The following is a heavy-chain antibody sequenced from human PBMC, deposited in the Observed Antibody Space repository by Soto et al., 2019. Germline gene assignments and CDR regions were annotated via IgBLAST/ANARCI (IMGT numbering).Heavy chain of an antibody. J-gene: IGHJ4*02. V-gene: IGHV1-8*01. D-gene: IGHD3-3*01. Sequence: GASVKVSCKASGYTFTIYDINWVLQATGQGLEWMGWMNPNSGNTGYAQKFQGRVTMTRNTSISTAYMELSSLRSEDTAVYYCARGVLEWLFTGDYWGQGTLVTVAS. CDR2: MNPNSGNT. CDR1: GYTFTIYD. CDR3: ARGVLEWLFTGDY.